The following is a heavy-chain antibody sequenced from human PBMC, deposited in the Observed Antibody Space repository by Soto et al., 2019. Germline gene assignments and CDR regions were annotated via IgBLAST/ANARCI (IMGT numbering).Heavy chain of an antibody. V-gene: IGHV4-34*01. D-gene: IGHD5-18*01. CDR1: GGSFSGYS. J-gene: IGHJ4*02. Sequence: SETLSLTCAVYGGSFSGYSWSWIRQPPGKGLEWIGEINHSGSTNYNPSLKSRVTISIDTSKNQFSLKLSSVTAADTAVYYCARGGRGYSFGYIDYWGQGTLVTVSS. CDR2: INHSGST. CDR3: ARGGRGYSFGYIDY.